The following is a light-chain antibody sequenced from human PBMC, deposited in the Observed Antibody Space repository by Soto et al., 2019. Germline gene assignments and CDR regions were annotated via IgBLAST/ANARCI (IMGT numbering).Light chain of an antibody. Sequence: QSALTQPASVSGSPGQSITISCSGTSSDIGAYDYVSWYQQHPGRAPKLIIYDVSERPSGVPHRFSGSKSGNTASLTISGLQAEDEADYYCCSYAGTYSLMFGGGTQLTVL. CDR3: CSYAGTYSLM. J-gene: IGLJ3*02. CDR2: DVS. V-gene: IGLV2-11*01. CDR1: SSDIGAYDY.